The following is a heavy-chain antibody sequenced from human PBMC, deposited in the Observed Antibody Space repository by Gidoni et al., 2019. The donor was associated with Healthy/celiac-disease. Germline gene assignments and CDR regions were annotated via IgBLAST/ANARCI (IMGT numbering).Heavy chain of an antibody. Sequence: QVQLQESGPGLVKPSETLSLTCTVSGGSVSSGSYYWSWIRQPPGKGLEWIGYIYYSGSTTYNPSLKSRVTISVDTSKNQFSLKLSSVTAADTAVYYCARDFGSIAAAEGWFDPWGQGTLVTVSS. CDR3: ARDFGSIAAAEGWFDP. D-gene: IGHD6-13*01. CDR1: GGSVSSGSYY. CDR2: IYYSGST. V-gene: IGHV4-61*01. J-gene: IGHJ5*02.